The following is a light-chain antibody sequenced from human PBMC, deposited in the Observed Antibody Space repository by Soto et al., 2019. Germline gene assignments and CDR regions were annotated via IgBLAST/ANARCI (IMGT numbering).Light chain of an antibody. Sequence: TVMTQSPATLSESPGETANLSCRASQNISGTLAWYQQKPGQAPRLLIYRASTRATGVPARFSGSGSGAEFTLTISNLQPEDFAVFYCQQYKFWPLTFGGGTKVEIK. CDR3: QQYKFWPLT. CDR2: RAS. CDR1: QNISGT. J-gene: IGKJ4*01. V-gene: IGKV3-15*01.